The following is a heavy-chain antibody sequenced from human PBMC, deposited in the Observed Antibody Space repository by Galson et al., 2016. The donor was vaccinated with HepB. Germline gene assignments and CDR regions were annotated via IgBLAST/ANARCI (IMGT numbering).Heavy chain of an antibody. V-gene: IGHV3-23*01. CDR1: GFTFNDFA. Sequence: SLRLSCAASGFTFNDFAMSWVRQAPGKGLEWVSGISGGGRTTFYSDSLKGRFTISRDNSKNILYLQMNSLRAEDTAVCYCAKSPDMITFGGIIVIPVHWFDPWGQGTLVAVSS. CDR3: AKSPDMITFGGIIVIPVHWFDP. J-gene: IGHJ5*02. D-gene: IGHD3-16*02. CDR2: ISGGGRTT.